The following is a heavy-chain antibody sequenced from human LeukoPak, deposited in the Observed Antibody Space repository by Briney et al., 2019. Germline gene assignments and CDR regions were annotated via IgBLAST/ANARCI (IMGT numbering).Heavy chain of an antibody. Sequence: SETLSLTCTVSGGSISSYYWSWIRQPPGKGLEWIGYIYYSGSTNYNPSLKSRVTISVDTSKNQFSLKLSSVTAADTAVYYCARAGYCSGGSCYFSFSGMGVWGQGTTVTVSS. V-gene: IGHV4-59*01. CDR2: IYYSGST. CDR1: GGSISSYY. CDR3: ARAGYCSGGSCYFSFSGMGV. J-gene: IGHJ6*02. D-gene: IGHD2-15*01.